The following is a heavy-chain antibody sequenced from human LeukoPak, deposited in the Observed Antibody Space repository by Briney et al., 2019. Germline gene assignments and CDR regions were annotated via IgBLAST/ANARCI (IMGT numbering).Heavy chain of an antibody. CDR3: ARSWDYYDRHTLGHKDY. V-gene: IGHV1-8*01. Sequence: GASVKVSCKASGYTFTSYDINWVRQATGQGLEWMGWVNPNSGNTGYAQKFQGRVTMTRNTSISTAYMELSSLRSEDTAVYYCARSWDYYDRHTLGHKDYWGQGTLVTVSS. CDR2: VNPNSGNT. D-gene: IGHD3-22*01. J-gene: IGHJ4*02. CDR1: GYTFTSYD.